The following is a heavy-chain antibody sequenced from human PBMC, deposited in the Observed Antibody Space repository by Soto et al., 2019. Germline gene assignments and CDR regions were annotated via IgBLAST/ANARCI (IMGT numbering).Heavy chain of an antibody. V-gene: IGHV3-21*01. J-gene: IGHJ5*02. D-gene: IGHD6-19*01. CDR1: GFTLSSYS. Sequence: GGSLRLSCAASGFTLSSYSMNWVRQAPGKGLEWVSSISSSSSYIYYADSVKGRFTISRDNAKNSLYLQMNSLRAEDTAVYYCARVSSGSNWFDPWGQGTLVTVSS. CDR3: ARVSSGSNWFDP. CDR2: ISSSSSYI.